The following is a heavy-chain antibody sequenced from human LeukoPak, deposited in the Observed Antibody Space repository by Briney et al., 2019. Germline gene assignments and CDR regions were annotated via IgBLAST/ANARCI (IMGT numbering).Heavy chain of an antibody. CDR3: ARGFFGVVDY. Sequence: MSSETLSLTCTVSGGSISSYYWSWIRQPPGKGLEWIGYIYYSGSTNYNPSLKSRVTISVDTSKNQFSLKLSSVTAADTAVYYCARGFFGVVDYWGQGTLVTVSS. CDR2: IYYSGST. J-gene: IGHJ4*02. CDR1: GGSISSYY. D-gene: IGHD3-3*01. V-gene: IGHV4-59*01.